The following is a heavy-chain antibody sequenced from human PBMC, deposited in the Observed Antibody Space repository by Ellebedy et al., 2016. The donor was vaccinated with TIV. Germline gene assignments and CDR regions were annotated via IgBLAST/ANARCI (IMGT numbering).Heavy chain of an antibody. D-gene: IGHD6-19*01. Sequence: AASVKVSCKASRYTFTSYYMHWVRQAPGQGLEWMGIINPSGGSTSYAQKLQGRVTKTRDTSTSTVYMELSSLRSEDTAVYYCARARSSGWLHTPDYWGQGTLVTVSS. V-gene: IGHV1-46*04. J-gene: IGHJ4*02. CDR1: RYTFTSYY. CDR2: INPSGGST. CDR3: ARARSSGWLHTPDY.